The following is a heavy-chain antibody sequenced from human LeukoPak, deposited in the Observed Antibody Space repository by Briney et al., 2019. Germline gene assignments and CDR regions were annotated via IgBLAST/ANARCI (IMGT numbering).Heavy chain of an antibody. CDR2: IKSKTDGGTT. CDR1: GFTFSNAW. D-gene: IGHD5-12*01. J-gene: IGHJ4*02. V-gene: IGHV3-15*01. CDR3: TTLRREDIVARYYFDY. Sequence: NPGGSLRLSCAASGFTFSNAWMSWVRQAPGKGLEWVGRIKSKTDGGTTDYAAPVKGRFTISRDDSKNTLYLQMNSLKTEDTAVYYCTTLRREDIVARYYFDYWGQGTLVTVSS.